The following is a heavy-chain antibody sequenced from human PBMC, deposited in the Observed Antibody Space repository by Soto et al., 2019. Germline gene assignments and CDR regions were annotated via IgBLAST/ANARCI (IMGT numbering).Heavy chain of an antibody. D-gene: IGHD3-22*01. CDR1: GFTFSSYA. J-gene: IGHJ4*02. Sequence: QAGGSLRLSCAASGFTFSSYAMSWVRQAPGKGLEWVSAISGSGGSTYYADSVKGRFTISRDNSKNTLYLQMNSLRAEDTAVYYCAKYYYDSSGYSSFDYWGQGTLVTVSS. CDR2: ISGSGGST. V-gene: IGHV3-23*01. CDR3: AKYYYDSSGYSSFDY.